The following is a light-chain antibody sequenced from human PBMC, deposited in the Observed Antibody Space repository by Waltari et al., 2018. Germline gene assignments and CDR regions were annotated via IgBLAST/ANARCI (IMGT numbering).Light chain of an antibody. J-gene: IGLJ1*01. Sequence: QSALTQPASVSGSPGQSIAVSCTGTSSDVGTSTLVSWYQHHPGKAPNLLIYEASKRPSGVSNRFSGSKSGNTASLTISGLQSEDEADYYCCSFAGRSTWVFGTGTKVTVL. CDR3: CSFAGRSTWV. CDR2: EAS. CDR1: SSDVGTSTL. V-gene: IGLV2-23*01.